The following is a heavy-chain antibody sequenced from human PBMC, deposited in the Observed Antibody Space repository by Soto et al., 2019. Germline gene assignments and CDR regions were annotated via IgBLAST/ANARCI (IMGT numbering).Heavy chain of an antibody. CDR2: IYYNGRT. D-gene: IGHD3-3*01. J-gene: IGHJ4*02. V-gene: IGHV4-59*01. CDR3: ARDGSGYDFWSGPYFFDY. CDR1: GGSISTYY. Sequence: QVQLQESGPGLVKPSETLSLTCTVSGGSISTYYWSWIRQPPGKGLEWIGYIYYNGRTNYNPSLETRVTISRDTSKSQFSLKLSSVSAADTAVDYCARDGSGYDFWSGPYFFDYWGPGTLVTVSS.